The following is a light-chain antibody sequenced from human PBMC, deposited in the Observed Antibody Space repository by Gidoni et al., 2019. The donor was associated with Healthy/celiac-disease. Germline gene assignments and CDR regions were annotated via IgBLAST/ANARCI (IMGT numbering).Light chain of an antibody. CDR1: HGSGSY. J-gene: IGKJ3*01. V-gene: IGKV1-9*01. CDR3: QQLNSYPL. Sequence: DIQLTQSPSFLSASVGDRVTITCRASHGSGSYLAWYQQKPGKAPKLLIYAASTLQSGVPSRFSGSGSGTEFTLTISSLQPEDFATYYCQQLNSYPLFGPGTKVDIK. CDR2: AAS.